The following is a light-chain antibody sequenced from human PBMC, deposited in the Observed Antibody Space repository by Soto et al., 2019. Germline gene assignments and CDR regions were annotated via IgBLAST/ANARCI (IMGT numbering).Light chain of an antibody. CDR1: SSDVGGYNY. CDR3: SSYTSSSSDV. J-gene: IGLJ1*01. Sequence: QSALTQPASVSGSPGQSITISCTGTSSDVGGYNYVSWYQQHPSKAPKLMIYDVSNRPAGVSNRFSGSTSGNTASLTISGLPAEDEADYYCSSYTSSSSDVFGTGTKLTVL. V-gene: IGLV2-14*01. CDR2: DVS.